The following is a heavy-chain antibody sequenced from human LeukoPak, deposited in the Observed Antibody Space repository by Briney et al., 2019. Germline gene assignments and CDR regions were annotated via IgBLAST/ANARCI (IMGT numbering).Heavy chain of an antibody. CDR2: IDSGSNKI. D-gene: IGHD6-6*01. Sequence: GGSLRLSCAASGFTFSSYEMIWVRQAPGKGLEWVAYIDSGSNKIYYADYVKGRFTISRDNARNSLYLQMNTLRAEDTAVYYCARDPYSSTWSYGMDVWGQGTTVTVSS. CDR1: GFTFSSYE. J-gene: IGHJ6*02. CDR3: ARDPYSSTWSYGMDV. V-gene: IGHV3-48*03.